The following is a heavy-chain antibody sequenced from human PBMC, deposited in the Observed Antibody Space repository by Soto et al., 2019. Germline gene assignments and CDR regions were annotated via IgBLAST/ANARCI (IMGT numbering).Heavy chain of an antibody. J-gene: IGHJ5*02. CDR2: IYSGGST. Sequence: GGSLRLSCAVSGFPVSINYMSLVRQPPGKGPEWVSYIYSGGSTYYADSVKGRFTISRDNSKNTLYLQMKSLRAEDTAVYYCARERDGNNNNWSDLWGQGTLVTIFS. D-gene: IGHD1-1*01. CDR1: GFPVSINY. V-gene: IGHV3-53*01. CDR3: ARERDGNNNNWSDL.